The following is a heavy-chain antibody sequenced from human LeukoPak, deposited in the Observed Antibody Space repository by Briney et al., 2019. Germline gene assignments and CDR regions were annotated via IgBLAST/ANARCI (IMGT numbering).Heavy chain of an antibody. V-gene: IGHV3-53*01. CDR2: IYSGGST. J-gene: IGHJ4*02. CDR3: ARDNAGFDY. CDR1: GFTFSSYS. Sequence: GGSLRLSCAASGFTFSSYSMNWVRQAPGKGLEWVSIIYSGGSTFYADSVKGRFTISRDNSKNTLYLQMNSLRAEDTAVYYCARDNAGFDYWGQGTLVTVSS.